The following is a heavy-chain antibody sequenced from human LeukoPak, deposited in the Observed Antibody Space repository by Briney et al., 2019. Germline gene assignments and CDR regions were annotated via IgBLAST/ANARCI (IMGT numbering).Heavy chain of an antibody. Sequence: PSETLSLTCIVSGGSISSSSYYWGWIRQPPGKGLEWIGEIYHSGSTNYNPSLKSRVTISVDKSKNQFSLKLSSVTAADTAVYYCARDGSSSASFDLWGRGTLVTVSS. J-gene: IGHJ2*01. CDR1: GGSISSSSYY. D-gene: IGHD2-2*01. V-gene: IGHV4-39*07. CDR2: IYHSGST. CDR3: ARDGSSSASFDL.